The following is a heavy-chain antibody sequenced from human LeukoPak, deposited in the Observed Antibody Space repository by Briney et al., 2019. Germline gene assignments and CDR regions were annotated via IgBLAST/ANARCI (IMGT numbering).Heavy chain of an antibody. J-gene: IGHJ4*02. CDR2: ISYDGSNK. D-gene: IGHD5-18*01. Sequence: PGGSLTLSCAASGFTFSRYDMHWVRQAPGKGLEWVAVISYDGSNKYYGDSVKGRFTISRDNSKNTLYLQMNTLSAEDTAVYYCARLWWIQPVYWGQGTLVTVSS. CDR3: ARLWWIQPVY. CDR1: GFTFSRYD. V-gene: IGHV3-30-3*01.